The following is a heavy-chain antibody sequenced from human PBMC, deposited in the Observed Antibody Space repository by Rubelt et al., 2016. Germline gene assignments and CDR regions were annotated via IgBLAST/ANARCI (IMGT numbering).Heavy chain of an antibody. Sequence: EVQLVESGGGLVQPGGSLRLSCAASGFTFSSYEMNWVRQAPGKGLEWVSYISSSGSTIYYADSVKGRFTISRDNAKNALYLQMNSRRAEDTAVYYCAKDGGVVGATLVYWGQGTLVTVSS. CDR2: ISSSGSTI. V-gene: IGHV3-48*03. D-gene: IGHD1-26*01. J-gene: IGHJ4*02. CDR3: AKDGGVVGATLVY. CDR1: GFTFSSYE.